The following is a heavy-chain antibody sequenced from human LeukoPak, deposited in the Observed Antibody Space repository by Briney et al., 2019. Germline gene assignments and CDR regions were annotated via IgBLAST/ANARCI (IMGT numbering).Heavy chain of an antibody. J-gene: IGHJ4*02. V-gene: IGHV3-23*01. D-gene: IGHD6-19*01. CDR2: ISYSADNT. CDR1: GFTFGSYA. Sequence: GGSLRLSCAASGFTFGSYAMSWVRQAPGKGLEWVSAISYSADNTYYADSVTGRFTISRDNSKNTLYLQMISLRAEDTAVYYCAMRGWYFDYWGQGTLVTVSS. CDR3: AMRGWYFDY.